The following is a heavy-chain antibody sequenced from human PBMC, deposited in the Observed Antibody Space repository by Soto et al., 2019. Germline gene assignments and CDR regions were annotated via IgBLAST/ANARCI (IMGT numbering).Heavy chain of an antibody. Sequence: GGSLRLSCVASGFTFSSYSMNWVRQAPGKGLEWVSSISSSSSYIYYADSVKGRFTISRDNAKNSLYLQMNSLRAEDTAVYYCARDEHSSSSPDYYYGMDVWGQGTTVTVSS. V-gene: IGHV3-21*01. D-gene: IGHD6-6*01. J-gene: IGHJ6*02. CDR2: ISSSSSYI. CDR1: GFTFSSYS. CDR3: ARDEHSSSSPDYYYGMDV.